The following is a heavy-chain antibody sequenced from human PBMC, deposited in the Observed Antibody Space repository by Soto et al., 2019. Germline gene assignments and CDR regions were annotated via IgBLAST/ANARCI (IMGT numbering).Heavy chain of an antibody. D-gene: IGHD6-6*01. CDR1: GFTFDDYA. CDR2: ISWNSGSI. CDR3: AKDMFSSSSHPWFDP. V-gene: IGHV3-9*01. Sequence: GGSLRLSCAASGFTFDDYAMHWVRQAPGKGLEWVSGISWNSGSIGYADSVKGRFTISRDNAKNSLYLQMNSLRAEDTALYYCAKDMFSSSSHPWFDPWGQGTLVTVSS. J-gene: IGHJ5*02.